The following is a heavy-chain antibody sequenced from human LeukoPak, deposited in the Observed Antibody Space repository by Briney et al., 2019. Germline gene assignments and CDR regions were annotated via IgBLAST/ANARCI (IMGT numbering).Heavy chain of an antibody. J-gene: IGHJ4*02. CDR2: INHSGST. V-gene: IGHV4-34*01. CDR1: VGSFSGYY. Sequence: PSETLSLTCAVYVGSFSGYYWSWIRQPPGKGLEWIGEINHSGSTNYNSSLKSRVTISVDTSKNQFSLKLSSVTAADTAVYYCARAGFGVLWFGEIDYWGQGTLVTVSS. D-gene: IGHD3-10*01. CDR3: ARAGFGVLWFGEIDY.